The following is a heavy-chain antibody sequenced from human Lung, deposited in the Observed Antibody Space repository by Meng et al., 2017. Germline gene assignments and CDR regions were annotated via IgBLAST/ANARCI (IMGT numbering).Heavy chain of an antibody. D-gene: IGHD4-17*01. J-gene: IGHJ5*02. V-gene: IGHV4-31*11. CDR1: GGSISSGGYY. CDR2: TFYTGSA. Sequence: QVQLQESGPGLVKSSQTLSLTCAVSGGSISSGGYYWSWIRQHPGKGLEWIGYTFYTGSAYYNPSLKSRVTITADTSKNQFSLRLTSVTAADTAVYYCARAPDYGVGTWFDPWGQGTLVTVSS. CDR3: ARAPDYGVGTWFDP.